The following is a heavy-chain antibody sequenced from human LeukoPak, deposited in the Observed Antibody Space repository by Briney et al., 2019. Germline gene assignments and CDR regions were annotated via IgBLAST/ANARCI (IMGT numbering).Heavy chain of an antibody. D-gene: IGHD6-19*01. CDR3: AKDLAAVPGNKYFAY. V-gene: IGHV3-23*01. J-gene: IGHJ4*02. CDR1: GFTFSTYD. CDR2: MSGSGGST. Sequence: GGSLRLSCAVSGFTFSTYDMTWVRQAPGKGLEWVSSMSGSGGSTYYADSVKGRFTTSRDNSKNTLYLQMNGLRAEDTAVYYCAKDLAAVPGNKYFAYWGQGTLVTVSS.